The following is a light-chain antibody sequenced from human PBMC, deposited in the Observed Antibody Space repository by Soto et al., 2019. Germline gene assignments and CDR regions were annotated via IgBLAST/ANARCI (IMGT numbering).Light chain of an antibody. CDR2: DGS. CDR3: QQRSNWLIS. J-gene: IGKJ3*01. V-gene: IGKV3-11*01. Sequence: PATLSLSPGERATLSCRASQSVSGYLAWYQQKPGQAPRLLIYDGSHRAAGIPSRFSGSGSGTDFTLTISGLEPEDFAVYYCQQRSNWLISFGPGTKVDIK. CDR1: QSVSGY.